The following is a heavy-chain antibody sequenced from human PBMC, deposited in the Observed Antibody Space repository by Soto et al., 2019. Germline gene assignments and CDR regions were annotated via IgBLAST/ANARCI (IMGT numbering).Heavy chain of an antibody. CDR1: GGSISSYY. J-gene: IGHJ5*02. CDR3: ARQSCSSTSCYSWVSWFDP. CDR2: IYYSGST. Sequence: SETLSLTCTVSGGSISSYYWSWIRQPPGKGLEWIGYIYYSGSTNYNRSLKSRVTIPVDTSKNQFSLKLSSVTAADTAVYYCARQSCSSTSCYSWVSWFDPWGQGTLVTVSS. V-gene: IGHV4-59*08. D-gene: IGHD2-2*01.